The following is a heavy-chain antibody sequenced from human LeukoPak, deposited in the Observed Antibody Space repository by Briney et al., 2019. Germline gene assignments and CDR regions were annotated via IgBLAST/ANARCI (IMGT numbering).Heavy chain of an antibody. V-gene: IGHV4-61*02. CDR3: ARATSSYFYYMDV. CDR1: GGSISSGSYY. Sequence: SETLSLTCTVSGGSISSGSYYWSWFRQPAEKGLEWVGRIYTSGSTYYNPSLKSRVTISADTSKNQFSLNVSSVTAADTAVYYCARATSSYFYYMDVWGKGTTVTISS. D-gene: IGHD5-12*01. CDR2: IYTSGST. J-gene: IGHJ6*03.